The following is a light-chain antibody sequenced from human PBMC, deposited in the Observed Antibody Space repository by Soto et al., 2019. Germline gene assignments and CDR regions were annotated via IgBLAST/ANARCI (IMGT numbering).Light chain of an antibody. V-gene: IGKV1-5*01. CDR2: DAS. CDR3: QHYYTYPYM. Sequence: DIQMTQSPSTLSASVGDRVSNTCRASQRIGSWLTWYQQKPGKVPKLLIYDASHLTSGVPSRYSGSGSGTEFTLSISSLQPDDFATYYCQHYYTYPYMFGQGTKVDIK. J-gene: IGKJ1*01. CDR1: QRIGSW.